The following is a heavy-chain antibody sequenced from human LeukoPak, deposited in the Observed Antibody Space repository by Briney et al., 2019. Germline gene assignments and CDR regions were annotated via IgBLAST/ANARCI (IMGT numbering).Heavy chain of an antibody. J-gene: IGHJ6*02. CDR1: GYTFTSYG. D-gene: IGHD3-22*01. Sequence: ASVKVSCKASGYTFTSYGISWVRQAPGQGLEWMGWINPNSGGTNYAQKFQGRVTMTRDTSISTAYMDLSRLRSDDTAVYYCARETIIAVSTIAYGMDVWGQGTTVTVSS. CDR3: ARETIIAVSTIAYGMDV. CDR2: INPNSGGT. V-gene: IGHV1-2*02.